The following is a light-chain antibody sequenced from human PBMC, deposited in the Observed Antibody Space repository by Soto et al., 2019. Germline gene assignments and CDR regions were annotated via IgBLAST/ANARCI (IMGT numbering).Light chain of an antibody. J-gene: IGLJ1*01. CDR1: SSDVGAYKY. CDR3: SSYTSTNTHV. Sequence: QSVLTQPASVSGSPGQSITISCTGTSSDVGAYKYVSWYQQHPGKAPKLMIYEVSNRPSGVSNRFSGSKSGNTASVTISGLQAEDEADYYCSSYTSTNTHVFGTGTKV. V-gene: IGLV2-14*01. CDR2: EVS.